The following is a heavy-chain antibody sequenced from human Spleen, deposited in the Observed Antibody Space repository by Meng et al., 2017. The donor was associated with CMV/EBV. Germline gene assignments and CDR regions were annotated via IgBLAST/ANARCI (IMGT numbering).Heavy chain of an antibody. Sequence: GGSLRLSCAASGFTFDDYTMHWVRQAPGKGLEWVSLINWNGITTYYADSVKGRFTISRDSAKNSLYLQMNSLRGEDTAVYYCARVPGPSTGIGASGLLPEGWYDPWGQGIQVTVSS. J-gene: IGHJ5*02. V-gene: IGHV3-43*01. CDR1: GFTFDDYT. CDR3: ARVPGPSTGIGASGLLPEGWYDP. D-gene: IGHD2-15*01. CDR2: INWNGITT.